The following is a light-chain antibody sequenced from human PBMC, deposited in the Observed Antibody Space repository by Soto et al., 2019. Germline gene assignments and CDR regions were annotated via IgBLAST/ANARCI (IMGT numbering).Light chain of an antibody. V-gene: IGKV1-39*01. J-gene: IGKJ1*01. Sequence: DMQMTQSPSSLSASVGDRVTITCRATQTIGKSLNWYQQRPGKAPNLLIYGTSSLQRGVPSRFSGSGSGTDFTLTISSLQPEDFATYFCQESHTFLWGTFGQGTKVEV. CDR1: QTIGKS. CDR3: QESHTFLWGT. CDR2: GTS.